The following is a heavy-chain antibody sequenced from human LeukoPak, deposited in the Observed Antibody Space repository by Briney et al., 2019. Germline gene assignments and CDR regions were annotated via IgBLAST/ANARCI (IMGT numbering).Heavy chain of an antibody. J-gene: IGHJ4*02. D-gene: IGHD6-13*01. CDR3: ARDLSSSWSSHFDY. CDR2: ISYDGSNK. V-gene: IGHV3-30-3*01. Sequence: PGGSLRLSCAASGFTFSSYAMHWVRQAPGKGLEWVAVISYDGSNKYYADSVKGRFTISRGNSKNTLYLQMNSLRAEDTAVYYCARDLSSSWSSHFDYWGQGTLVTVSS. CDR1: GFTFSSYA.